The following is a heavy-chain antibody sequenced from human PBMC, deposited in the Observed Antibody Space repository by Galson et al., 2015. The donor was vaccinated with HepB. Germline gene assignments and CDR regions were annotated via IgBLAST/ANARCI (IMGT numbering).Heavy chain of an antibody. CDR3: ARGGVQGVISSYYYGLDV. D-gene: IGHD3-10*01. V-gene: IGHV4-34*01. J-gene: IGHJ6*02. CDR2: INHRGSS. Sequence: LRLSCAASGFTVGNNYMSWIRQPPGKGLEWVGEINHRGSSIYNPSLKSRVTLSVDTSKNQVTLNLSSVTAADTAVYYCARGGVQGVISSYYYGLDVWGQGTTVTVSS. CDR1: GFTVGNNY.